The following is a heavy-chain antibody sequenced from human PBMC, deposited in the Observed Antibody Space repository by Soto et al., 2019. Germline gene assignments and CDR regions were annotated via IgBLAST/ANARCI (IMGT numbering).Heavy chain of an antibody. D-gene: IGHD4-17*01. CDR1: GFTFDDYG. Sequence: EVPPVESGGGVVRPGGSLRLSCAASGFTFDDYGMSWVRQAPGKGLDRVSGINWNGGSTGYADSVKGRFTISRDNAKNSLYLQMNSLRAEDTALYYCARDKRYGDYGDAFDIWGQGTMVTVSS. CDR3: ARDKRYGDYGDAFDI. V-gene: IGHV3-20*04. J-gene: IGHJ3*02. CDR2: INWNGGST.